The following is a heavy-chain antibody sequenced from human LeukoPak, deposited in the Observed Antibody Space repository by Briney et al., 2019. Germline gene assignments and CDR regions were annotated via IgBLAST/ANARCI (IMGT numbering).Heavy chain of an antibody. CDR3: ARVLGYCDSSGYAFDY. D-gene: IGHD3-22*01. CDR2: INAGNGNT. V-gene: IGHV1-3*01. Sequence: GASVKVSCKASGYTFTSYAMHWVRQAPGQRLEWMGWINAGNGNTKYSQKFQGRVTITRDTSASTAYMELSSLRSEDTAVYYCARVLGYCDSSGYAFDYWGQGTLVTVSS. J-gene: IGHJ4*02. CDR1: GYTFTSYA.